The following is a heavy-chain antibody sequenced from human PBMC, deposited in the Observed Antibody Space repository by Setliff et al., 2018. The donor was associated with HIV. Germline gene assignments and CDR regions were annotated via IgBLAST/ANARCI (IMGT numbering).Heavy chain of an antibody. V-gene: IGHV1-18*01. CDR3: ARARLQGIVTAVGPRDNCLDP. D-gene: IGHD1-26*01. J-gene: IGHJ5*02. CDR2: ISADTGHT. CDR1: GYSFINYG. Sequence: ASVKVSCKASGYSFINYGISWVRQAPGQGPEWMGWISADTGHTDYAPRLLGRVTMTTDTSTSTAYMELSSLTSDDTAVYYCARARLQGIVTAVGPRDNCLDPWGQGTRVTVSS.